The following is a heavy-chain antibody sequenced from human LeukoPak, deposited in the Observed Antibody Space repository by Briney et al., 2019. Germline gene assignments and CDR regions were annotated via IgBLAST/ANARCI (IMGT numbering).Heavy chain of an antibody. V-gene: IGHV5-51*01. CDR2: FYLWDSDT. Sequence: GESLKISCKGSGYSFTSYWIGWVRQMPGKGLEWMGIFYLWDSDTRYSPSFQGQVNIPPDKSISTAYLQWSSLKASDTAMYYCARQSTLLNDYSDYWGQGTLVTVSS. CDR1: GYSFTSYW. CDR3: ARQSTLLNDYSDY. D-gene: IGHD3-10*01. J-gene: IGHJ4*02.